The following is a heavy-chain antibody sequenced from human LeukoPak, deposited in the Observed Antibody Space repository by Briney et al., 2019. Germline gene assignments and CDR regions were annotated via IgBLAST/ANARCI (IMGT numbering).Heavy chain of an antibody. J-gene: IGHJ6*03. V-gene: IGHV3-66*01. CDR2: IYSGGST. CDR3: ARGAGYSSSWGFRYYYYYMDV. D-gene: IGHD6-13*01. CDR1: GFTVSSNY. Sequence: GGSLRLSCAASGFTVSSNYMSWVRQAPGKGLEWVSVIYSGGSTYYADSVKGRFTISRDNSKNTLYLQMNSLRAEDTAVYYCARGAGYSSSWGFRYYYYYMDVWGKGTTVTISS.